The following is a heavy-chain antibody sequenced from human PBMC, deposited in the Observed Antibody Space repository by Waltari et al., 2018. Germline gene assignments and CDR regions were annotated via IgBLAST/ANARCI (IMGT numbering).Heavy chain of an antibody. Sequence: QVQLQESGPGLVKPSGTLSLTCAVSGGSISSSTWWSWVRQPPGKGLEWIGEIYHSGSTNYNPSLKSRVTISVDKSKNQFSLKLSSVTAADTAVYYCAKGDSSSWYGSWFDPWGQGTLVTVSS. CDR3: AKGDSSSWYGSWFDP. CDR2: IYHSGST. V-gene: IGHV4-4*02. CDR1: GGSISSSTW. J-gene: IGHJ5*02. D-gene: IGHD6-13*01.